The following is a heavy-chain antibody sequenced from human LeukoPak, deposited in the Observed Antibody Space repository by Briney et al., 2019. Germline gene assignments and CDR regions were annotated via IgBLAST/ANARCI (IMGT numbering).Heavy chain of an antibody. CDR1: GFTFSRYS. CDR2: ISSSSSTI. D-gene: IGHD4-23*01. Sequence: GGSLRLSCAASGFTFSRYSMNWVRQAPGKGLEWISYISSSSSTIYYADSVKGRFTISRDNAKNSLYLQMNSLRAEDTAVYYCARCPLEGNLLIGYWGKGTLVTVSS. CDR3: ARCPLEGNLLIGY. V-gene: IGHV3-48*01. J-gene: IGHJ4*02.